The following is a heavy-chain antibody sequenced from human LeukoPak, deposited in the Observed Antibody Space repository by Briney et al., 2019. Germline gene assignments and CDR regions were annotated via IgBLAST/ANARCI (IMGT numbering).Heavy chain of an antibody. CDR3: AKCTYYDFWSGYQYGMDV. V-gene: IGHV4-34*01. CDR2: INHSGST. D-gene: IGHD3-3*01. CDR1: GGSFSGYY. Sequence: SETLSLTCAVYGGSFSGYYWSWIRQPPGKGLEWIGEINHSGSTNYNPSLKSRVTMSVDTSKNQFSLKLSSVTAADTAVYYCAKCTYYDFWSGYQYGMDVWGQGTSVTVSS. J-gene: IGHJ6*02.